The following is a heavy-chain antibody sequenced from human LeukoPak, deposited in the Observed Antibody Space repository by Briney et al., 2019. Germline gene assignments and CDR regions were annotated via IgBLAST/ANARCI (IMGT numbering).Heavy chain of an antibody. Sequence: PSETLSLTCKVSGYPIGRDYYWAWLRQPPGKGLEWIGSTFHTGRTVYNPSYESQLTISMDTSKNEFFLRLNSVTAADTAVYFCARDGGYPTTDEGFDPWGLGTLVTVSS. CDR2: TFHTGRT. CDR3: ARDGGYPTTDEGFDP. J-gene: IGHJ5*02. D-gene: IGHD5-12*01. V-gene: IGHV4-38-2*02. CDR1: GYPIGRDYY.